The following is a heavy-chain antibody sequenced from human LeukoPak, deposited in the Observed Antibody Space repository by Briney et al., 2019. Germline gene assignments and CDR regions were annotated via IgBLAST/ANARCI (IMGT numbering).Heavy chain of an antibody. D-gene: IGHD3-3*01. V-gene: IGHV3-49*04. CDR1: GFTFGDYA. J-gene: IGHJ4*02. CDR2: IRSKAYGGTT. Sequence: PGRSLRLSCTASGFTFGDYAMSWVRQAPGKGLEWVGFIRSKAYGGTTEYAASVKGRFTISRDDSKSIAYLQMNSLKTEDTAVYYCTSTYYDFWSGEHWGLGTLVTVSS. CDR3: TSTYYDFWSGEH.